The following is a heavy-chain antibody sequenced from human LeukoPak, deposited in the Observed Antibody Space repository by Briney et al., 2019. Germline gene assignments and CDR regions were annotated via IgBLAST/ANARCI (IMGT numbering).Heavy chain of an antibody. J-gene: IGHJ6*02. D-gene: IGHD3-9*01. CDR1: GYTFTGYY. Sequence: ASVKVSCKASGYTFTGYYMHWVRQAPGQGHEWMGWINPNSGGTNYAQKFQGRVTMTRDTSISTAYMELSRLRSDDTAVYYCARGLYYDILTGYYSDYYYYGMDVWGQGTTVTVSS. CDR2: INPNSGGT. V-gene: IGHV1-2*02. CDR3: ARGLYYDILTGYYSDYYYYGMDV.